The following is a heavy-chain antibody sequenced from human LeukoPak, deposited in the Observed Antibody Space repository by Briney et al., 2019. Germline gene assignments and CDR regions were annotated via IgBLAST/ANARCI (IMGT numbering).Heavy chain of an antibody. V-gene: IGHV4-4*02. CDR2: IYHSGST. CDR1: GFTFSSYEM. Sequence: GSLRLSCAASGFTFSSYEMNWVRQAPGKGLEWIGEIYHSGSTNYNPSLKSRVTISVDKSKNQFSLKLSSVTAADTAVYYCAREGDGFDPWGQGTLVTVSS. CDR3: AREGDGFDP. J-gene: IGHJ5*02.